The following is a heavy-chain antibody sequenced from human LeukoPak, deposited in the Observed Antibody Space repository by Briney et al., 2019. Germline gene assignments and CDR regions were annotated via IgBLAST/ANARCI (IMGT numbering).Heavy chain of an antibody. CDR2: ISAYNGNT. V-gene: IGHV1-18*01. Sequence: ASVKVSCKASGYSFTSYGISWVRQAPGQGLEWMGWISAYNGNTNYAQKLQGRVTMTTDTSTSTAYMELRSLRSDDTAVYYCARGGQWELPDLYFDYWGQGTLVTVSS. D-gene: IGHD1-26*01. J-gene: IGHJ4*02. CDR3: ARGGQWELPDLYFDY. CDR1: GYSFTSYG.